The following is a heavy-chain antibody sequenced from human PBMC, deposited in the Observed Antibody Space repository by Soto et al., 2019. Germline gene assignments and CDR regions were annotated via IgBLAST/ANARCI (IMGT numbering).Heavy chain of an antibody. CDR3: ARHQYNSNLFDY. J-gene: IGHJ4*02. CDR1: GYVFSSSW. D-gene: IGHD4-4*01. Sequence: GESLKISCQAAGYVFSSSWIAWVRHSPGKGLEWMGIVYPGDSETRYSPSFRGQVTFSADTSTSTAFLQWSSLKASDTAMYYCARHQYNSNLFDYWGQGTLVTVSS. CDR2: VYPGDSET. V-gene: IGHV5-51*01.